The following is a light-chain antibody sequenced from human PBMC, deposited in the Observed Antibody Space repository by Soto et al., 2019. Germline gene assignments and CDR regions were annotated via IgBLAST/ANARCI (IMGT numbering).Light chain of an antibody. V-gene: IGKV3-20*01. J-gene: IGKJ2*01. Sequence: EIVLTQAPGTLSLSPGERATLSCRASQSVSSSYLAWYQQKPGQAPRLLIYGASSRATGIPDRFSGSGSGRDFTLPISRLEPEDFAVYYCQQYGSSPEYTFGEGTKLEIK. CDR1: QSVSSSY. CDR2: GAS. CDR3: QQYGSSPEYT.